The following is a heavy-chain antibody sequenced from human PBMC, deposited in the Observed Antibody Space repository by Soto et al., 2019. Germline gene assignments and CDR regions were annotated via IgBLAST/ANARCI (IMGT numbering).Heavy chain of an antibody. Sequence: QVQLQESGPGLVKPSETLSLTCTVSGGSISSYYWSWIRQPPGKGLEWIGYIYYSGSTNYNPSLKSRVTISVDTSKNQFSLKLSSVTAADTAVYYCARGEGYGVLGVYWGQGTLVTVSS. J-gene: IGHJ4*02. V-gene: IGHV4-59*01. CDR3: ARGEGYGVLGVY. CDR2: IYYSGST. D-gene: IGHD4-17*01. CDR1: GGSISSYY.